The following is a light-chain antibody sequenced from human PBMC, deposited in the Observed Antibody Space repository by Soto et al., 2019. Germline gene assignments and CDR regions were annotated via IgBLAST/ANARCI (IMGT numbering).Light chain of an antibody. J-gene: IGKJ1*01. Sequence: EIVLTQSPGTLSLSPGERATLSCRASQSIRNNLAWYQQKPGQAPRLLIYGASTRATGIPARFSGSGSGTEFTLTISSLQPEDFATYYCLQHKSYPRTFGQGTKVDIK. CDR1: QSIRNN. V-gene: IGKV3-15*01. CDR2: GAS. CDR3: LQHKSYPRT.